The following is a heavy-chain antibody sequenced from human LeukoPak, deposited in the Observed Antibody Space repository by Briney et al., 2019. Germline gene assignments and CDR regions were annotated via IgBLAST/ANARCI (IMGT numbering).Heavy chain of an antibody. CDR1: GYTFTSYG. Sequence: ASVKVSCKASGYTFTSYGINWVRQATGQGLEWMGWMNPNSGNTGYAQKFQGRVTITRNTSISTAYMELSSLRSEDTAVYYCASGGITMIRNAFDIWGQGTMVTVSS. CDR3: ASGGITMIRNAFDI. D-gene: IGHD3-22*01. J-gene: IGHJ3*02. CDR2: MNPNSGNT. V-gene: IGHV1-8*03.